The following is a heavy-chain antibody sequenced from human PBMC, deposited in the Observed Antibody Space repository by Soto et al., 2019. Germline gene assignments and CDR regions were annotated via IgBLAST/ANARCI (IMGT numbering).Heavy chain of an antibody. CDR3: AKEHVSYGLGYYFDY. CDR1: GFTFSSYG. J-gene: IGHJ4*02. CDR2: ISYDGINK. V-gene: IGHV3-30*18. D-gene: IGHD5-18*01. Sequence: QVQLVESGGGVVQPGRSLRLSCAASGFTFSSYGMHWVRQAPGKGLEWVAVISYDGINKYYADSVKGRLTISRDNSKNTLYLQMNSLRAEDTAVHYCAKEHVSYGLGYYFDYWGQGTLVTVSS.